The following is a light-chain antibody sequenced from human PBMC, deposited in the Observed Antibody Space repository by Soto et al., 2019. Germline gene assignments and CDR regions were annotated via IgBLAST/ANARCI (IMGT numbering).Light chain of an antibody. V-gene: IGKV4-1*01. CDR3: HQFNTWPWT. Sequence: DIVLTQSPDSLAVSLAERATINCKSSQSLLSSADNLNYLAWFQQKPGQPPKLLIYWASTRESGVPDRFSGSGSGTDFSLTITSLQAEDFAVYYCHQFNTWPWTFGQGTKVDIK. J-gene: IGKJ1*01. CDR2: WAS. CDR1: QSLLSSADNLNY.